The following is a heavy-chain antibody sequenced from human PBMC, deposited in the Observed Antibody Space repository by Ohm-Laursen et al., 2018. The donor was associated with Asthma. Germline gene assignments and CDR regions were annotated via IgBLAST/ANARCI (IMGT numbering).Heavy chain of an antibody. D-gene: IGHD3-16*02. CDR1: GFTFSSFA. V-gene: IGHV3-30-3*01. J-gene: IGHJ4*02. Sequence: SLRLSCAASGFTFSSFAMHWVRQAPGKGLEWVAVISYDGSNKYYADSVRGRFTISRDYSQNTLYLQMNSLRAEDTAVYYCARDRDYDYIWGSYRHGFYFDYWGQGTLVTVSS. CDR3: ARDRDYDYIWGSYRHGFYFDY. CDR2: ISYDGSNK.